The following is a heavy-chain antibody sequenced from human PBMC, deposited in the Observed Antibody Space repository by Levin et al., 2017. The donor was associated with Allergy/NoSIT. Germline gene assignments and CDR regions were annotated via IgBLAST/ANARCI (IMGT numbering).Heavy chain of an antibody. CDR1: GFTVSSNY. D-gene: IGHD5-24*01. Sequence: GGSLRLSCAASGFTVSSNYMSWVRQAPGKGLEWVSVIYSGGSTYYADSVKGRFTISRDNSKNTLYLQMNSLRAEDTAVYYCVRVEMATTWAYVDYWGQGTLVTVSS. J-gene: IGHJ4*02. V-gene: IGHV3-53*01. CDR2: IYSGGST. CDR3: VRVEMATTWAYVDY.